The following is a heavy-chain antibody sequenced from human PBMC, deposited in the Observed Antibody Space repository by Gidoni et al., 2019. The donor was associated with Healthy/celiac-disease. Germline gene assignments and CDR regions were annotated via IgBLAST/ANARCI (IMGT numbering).Heavy chain of an antibody. CDR1: GGSISSGAYY. D-gene: IGHD3-22*01. V-gene: IGHV4-30-4*01. CDR2: IYYSGST. CDR3: ARDEVHYYDSSGYYLNWFDP. J-gene: IGHJ5*02. Sequence: QVQLQESGPGLVKPSQTLSLTCTVSGGSISSGAYYWSWIRQPPGKGLEWIGYIYYSGSTYYNPSLKSRVTISVDTSKNQFSLKLSSVTAADTAVYYCARDEVHYYDSSGYYLNWFDPWGQGTLVTVSS.